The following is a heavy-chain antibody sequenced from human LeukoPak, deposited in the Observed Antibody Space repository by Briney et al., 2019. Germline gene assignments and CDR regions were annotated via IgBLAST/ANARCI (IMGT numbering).Heavy chain of an antibody. CDR1: GGSFRGYY. V-gene: IGHV4-34*01. J-gene: IGHJ3*02. Sequence: PSETLSLTCAVYGGSFRGYYWSWIRQPPGKGLEWIGEINHSGSTNYNPSLKSRVTISVDTSKNQFSLKLSSVTAADTAVYYCASPTAMAPSGIWGQGTMVTVSS. CDR2: INHSGST. CDR3: ASPTAMAPSGI. D-gene: IGHD5-18*01.